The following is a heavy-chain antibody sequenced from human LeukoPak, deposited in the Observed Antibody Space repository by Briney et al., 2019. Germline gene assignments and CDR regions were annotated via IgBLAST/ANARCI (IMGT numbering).Heavy chain of an antibody. CDR2: ISGSGGST. V-gene: IGHV3-23*01. J-gene: IGHJ4*02. CDR1: GFTFSSYG. Sequence: GGSLRLSCAASGFTFSSYGMSWVRQAPGKGLEWVSAISGSGGSTYYADSVKGRFTISRDNSKNTLYLQMNSLRAEDTAVYYCAKSYDSSGYYIPLFDYWGQGTLVTVSS. D-gene: IGHD3-22*01. CDR3: AKSYDSSGYYIPLFDY.